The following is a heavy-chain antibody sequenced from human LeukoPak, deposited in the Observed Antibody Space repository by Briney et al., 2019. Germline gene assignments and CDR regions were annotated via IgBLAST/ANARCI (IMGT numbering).Heavy chain of an antibody. J-gene: IGHJ4*02. V-gene: IGHV3-21*01. CDR3: AGGPGITGSTGYFDY. CDR2: ISSSSSYI. D-gene: IGHD1-7*01. Sequence: GGSLRLSCAASTFTFSSYRMNWVRQAPGKGLEWVSSISSSSSYIYYADSVKGRFTISRDNANNSLYLQMNSLRAEDTAVYYCAGGPGITGSTGYFDYWGQGTLVTVSS. CDR1: TFTFSSYR.